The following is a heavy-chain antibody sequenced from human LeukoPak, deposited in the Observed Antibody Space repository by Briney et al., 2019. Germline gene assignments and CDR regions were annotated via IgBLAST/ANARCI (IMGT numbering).Heavy chain of an antibody. CDR1: GGSISSGGYY. J-gene: IGHJ4*02. V-gene: IGHV4-31*03. CDR3: ARARYYDILTVDY. CDR2: IYYSGST. D-gene: IGHD3-9*01. Sequence: PSETLSLTCTVAGGSISSGGYYWSWIRQHPGKGLEWIGYIYYSGSTYYNPSLKSRVTISVDTSKNQFSLKLSSVTAADTAVYYCARARYYDILTVDYWGQGTLVTVSS.